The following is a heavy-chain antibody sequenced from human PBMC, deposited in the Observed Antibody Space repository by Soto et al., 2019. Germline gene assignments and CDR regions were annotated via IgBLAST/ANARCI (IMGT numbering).Heavy chain of an antibody. J-gene: IGHJ4*02. D-gene: IGHD6-19*01. CDR1: GFTFSGYS. V-gene: IGHV3-64*01. CDR2: INTNGVNT. Sequence: EVQLVESGGGLVQPGGSLRLSCAASGFTFSGYSMFWVRQAPGKGLEYVSAINTNGVNTFYAKSVKGRFTISRDNSKNTMYLQMGSLRAEDMAVYYCAIGRVEYSSGWATYFDYWGQGTLVTVSS. CDR3: AIGRVEYSSGWATYFDY.